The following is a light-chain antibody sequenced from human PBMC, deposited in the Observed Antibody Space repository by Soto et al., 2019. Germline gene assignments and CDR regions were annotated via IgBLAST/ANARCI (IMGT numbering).Light chain of an antibody. V-gene: IGLV2-11*01. CDR3: CSYAGSYTLV. Sequence: QSALTQPRSVSGSPGQSVTISCTGTSSDIGGYNYVSWYQQHPGKAPKFMIYDVNKRPSGVPDRFSGSKSANTASLTISGLQAEDEADYYCCSYAGSYTLVFGGGSKVTVL. CDR2: DVN. J-gene: IGLJ3*02. CDR1: SSDIGGYNY.